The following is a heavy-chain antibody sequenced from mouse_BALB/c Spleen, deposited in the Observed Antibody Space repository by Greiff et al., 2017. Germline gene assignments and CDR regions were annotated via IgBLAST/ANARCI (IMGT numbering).Heavy chain of an antibody. Sequence: EVKVVESGGGLVKPGGSLKLSCAASGFTFSSYAMSWVRQTPEKRLEWVASISSGGSTYYPDSVKGRFTISRDNARNILYLQMSSLRSEDTAMYYCARGLLLRYPYAMDYWGQGTSVTVSS. CDR1: GFTFSSYA. CDR2: ISSGGST. J-gene: IGHJ4*01. V-gene: IGHV5-6-5*01. D-gene: IGHD1-1*01. CDR3: ARGLLLRYPYAMDY.